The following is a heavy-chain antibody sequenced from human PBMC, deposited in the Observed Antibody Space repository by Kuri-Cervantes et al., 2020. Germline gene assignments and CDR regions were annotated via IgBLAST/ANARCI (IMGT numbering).Heavy chain of an antibody. CDR3: ARLLYFDQ. CDR1: GFTVSSNY. Sequence: GGSLRLSCAASGFTVSSNYMSWVRQAPGKGLEWVSVIYSGGDTYYAESVKGRFTISRDDSKNTLYLQMNSLRAEDTAVYYFARLLYFDQWGQGTLVTVSS. J-gene: IGHJ4*02. V-gene: IGHV3-53*01. CDR2: IYSGGDT.